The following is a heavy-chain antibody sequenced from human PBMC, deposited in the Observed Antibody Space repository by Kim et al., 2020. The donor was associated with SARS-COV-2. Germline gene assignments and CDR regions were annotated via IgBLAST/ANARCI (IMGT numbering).Heavy chain of an antibody. CDR2: ISYDGSNK. V-gene: IGHV3-30-3*01. D-gene: IGHD3-10*01. CDR3: ARDKFRVPNYYGSGSYYTYYYYGMDV. CDR1: GFTVSSYA. J-gene: IGHJ6*02. Sequence: GGSLRLSCAASGFTVSSYAMHWVRQAPGKGLEWVAVISYDGSNKYYADSVKGRFTISRDNSKNTLYLQMNSLRAEDTAVYYCARDKFRVPNYYGSGSYYTYYYYGMDVWGQGTTVTVSS.